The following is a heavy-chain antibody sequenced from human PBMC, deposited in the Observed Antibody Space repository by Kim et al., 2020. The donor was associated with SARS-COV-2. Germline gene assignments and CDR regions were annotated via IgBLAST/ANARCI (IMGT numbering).Heavy chain of an antibody. J-gene: IGHJ4*02. Sequence: NPALKSRVTISVDTSNQFSLRLSSVTAADTAVYYCARHAGTTGYPYYFNYWGQGILVTVSS. V-gene: IGHV4-59*08. D-gene: IGHD3-9*01. CDR3: ARHAGTTGYPYYFNY.